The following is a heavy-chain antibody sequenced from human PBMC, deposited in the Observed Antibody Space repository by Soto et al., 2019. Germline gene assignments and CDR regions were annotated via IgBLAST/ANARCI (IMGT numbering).Heavy chain of an antibody. Sequence: SETLSLTCTVSGGSISSYYWSWIRQPPGKGLEWIGYIYYSGSTNYNPSLKSRVTISVDTSKNQFSLKLSSVTAADTAVYYCARESFVQRAFDYWGQGTLVTVSS. CDR2: IYYSGST. CDR1: GGSISSYY. V-gene: IGHV4-59*01. D-gene: IGHD6-6*01. J-gene: IGHJ4*02. CDR3: ARESFVQRAFDY.